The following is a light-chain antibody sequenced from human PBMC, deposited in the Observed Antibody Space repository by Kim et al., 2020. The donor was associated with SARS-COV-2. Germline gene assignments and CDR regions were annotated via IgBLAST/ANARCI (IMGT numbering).Light chain of an antibody. Sequence: HRVTISCTGSSSNIGAGYDVHWYQQLPGTAPKLLISANNNRPSGVPDRFSGSRSVTSASLAITGLQAEDEADYYCQSYDSSLSVVVFGGGTQLTVL. V-gene: IGLV1-40*01. CDR2: ANN. CDR1: SSNIGAGYD. CDR3: QSYDSSLSVVV. J-gene: IGLJ2*01.